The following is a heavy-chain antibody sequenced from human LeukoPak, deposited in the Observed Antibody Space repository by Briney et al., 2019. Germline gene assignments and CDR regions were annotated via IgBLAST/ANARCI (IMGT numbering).Heavy chain of an antibody. D-gene: IGHD5-18*01. CDR1: GYTFTSYG. V-gene: IGHV1-18*01. Sequence: ASVKVSCKASGYTFTSYGISWVRQAPGQGLEWVGWISAYNGNTNYAQKLQGRVTMTTDTSTSTAYMELRSLRSDDTAVYYCARERYSYDAFDYWGQGTLVTVSS. J-gene: IGHJ4*02. CDR3: ARERYSYDAFDY. CDR2: ISAYNGNT.